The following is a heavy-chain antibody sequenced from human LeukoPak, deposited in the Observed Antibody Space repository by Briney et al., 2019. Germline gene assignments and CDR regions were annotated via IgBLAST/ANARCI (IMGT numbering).Heavy chain of an antibody. CDR3: AKGPLEILWWWGGN. Sequence: PGGSLRLSCAASGFTFSSYAMSWVRQAPGKGLEWVSAISGSGGSTYYADSVKGRFTISRDNSKNTLYLQMNSLRAEDTAVYYCAKGPLEILWWWGGNWGQGTLVTVSS. J-gene: IGHJ4*02. CDR1: GFTFSSYA. CDR2: ISGSGGST. D-gene: IGHD2-21*01. V-gene: IGHV3-23*01.